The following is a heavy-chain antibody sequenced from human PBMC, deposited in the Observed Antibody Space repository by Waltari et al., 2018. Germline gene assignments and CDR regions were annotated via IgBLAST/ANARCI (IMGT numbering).Heavy chain of an antibody. CDR2: ISYDGSNK. J-gene: IGHJ3*02. CDR1: GFTFSSYA. Sequence: QVQLVESGGGVVQPGRSLRLSCAASGFTFSSYAMHWVRQAPGKGLEWVAVISYDGSNKDYADSVKGRFTISRDNSKNTLYLQMNSLRAEDTAVYYCAREGGGLAVVTPFAFDIWGQGTMVTVSS. CDR3: AREGGGLAVVTPFAFDI. D-gene: IGHD2-21*02. V-gene: IGHV3-30-3*01.